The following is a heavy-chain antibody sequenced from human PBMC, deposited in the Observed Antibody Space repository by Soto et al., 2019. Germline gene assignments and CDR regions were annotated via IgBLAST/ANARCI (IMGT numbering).Heavy chain of an antibody. Sequence: PSETMSLTCTVSGASVSSGSYYWSRIRQPTGKGLEWFGYLYSSGSTTYNPSPRSRVTISLHTSNNQFSRKLTSVTAAATAVYPCARYSWRNYWGQGTLVTASS. V-gene: IGHV4-61*01. CDR2: LYSSGST. J-gene: IGHJ4*02. CDR1: GASVSSGSYY. CDR3: ARYSWRNY. D-gene: IGHD2-15*01.